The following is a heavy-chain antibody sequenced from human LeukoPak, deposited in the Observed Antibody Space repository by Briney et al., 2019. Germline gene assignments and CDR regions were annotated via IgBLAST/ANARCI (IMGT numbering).Heavy chain of an antibody. Sequence: GGFLRLSCAASGFTFSDYYMTWLRHAPGKGLEWVSYISGSVTTIYYADSVMGRFTISRDNAKNSMYLQMNSLRAEDTAVYYCARVFRGSGSYYAIGTFDLWGQGTLVTVSS. CDR2: ISGSVTTI. J-gene: IGHJ5*02. D-gene: IGHD3-10*01. CDR1: GFTFSDYY. CDR3: ARVFRGSGSYYAIGTFDL. V-gene: IGHV3-11*01.